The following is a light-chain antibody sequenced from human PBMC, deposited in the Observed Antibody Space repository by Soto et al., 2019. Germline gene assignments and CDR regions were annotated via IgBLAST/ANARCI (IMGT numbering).Light chain of an antibody. CDR1: QTISTY. CDR3: QQSYSTVWT. CDR2: AAS. Sequence: DIQMTQSPSSLSASVGDRVTITCRASQTISTYLNWYQQKPGKAPTLLIYAASHLQSGVPSRFSGSGSGTDFTLTINSLQPEDFATYFCQQSYSTVWTFGQGTRVEVK. V-gene: IGKV1-39*01. J-gene: IGKJ1*01.